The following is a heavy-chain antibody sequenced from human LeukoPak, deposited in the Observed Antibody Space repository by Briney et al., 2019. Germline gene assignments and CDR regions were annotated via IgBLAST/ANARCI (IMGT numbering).Heavy chain of an antibody. CDR3: ARGVSSGYSVYYFDY. V-gene: IGHV3-23*01. D-gene: IGHD3-22*01. Sequence: GGPLRLSCAASGFTFSSYAMSWVRQAPGKGLEWVSAISGSGGSTYYADSVKGRFTISRDNSKNTLYLQMNSLRAEDTAVYYCARGVSSGYSVYYFDYWGQGTLVTVSS. CDR1: GFTFSSYA. J-gene: IGHJ4*02. CDR2: ISGSGGST.